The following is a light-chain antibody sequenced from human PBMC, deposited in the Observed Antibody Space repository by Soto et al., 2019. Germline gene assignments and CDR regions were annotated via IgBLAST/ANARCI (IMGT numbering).Light chain of an antibody. CDR1: SSDVGAYNY. V-gene: IGLV2-14*01. CDR3: TSWTTSTTMK. Sequence: QSALTQHASVSGSPGQSITLSCTGTSSDVGAYNYVSWYQQHPGKAPKLMIYDVNIRPSGVSNRFSGPKSGNTASLTISGLPAEDEADYYCTSWTTSTTMKFGGGTKVTVL. CDR2: DVN. J-gene: IGLJ2*01.